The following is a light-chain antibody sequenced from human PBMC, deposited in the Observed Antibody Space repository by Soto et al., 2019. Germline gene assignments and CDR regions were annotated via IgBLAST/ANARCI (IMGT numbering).Light chain of an antibody. CDR1: QSVSSSY. J-gene: IGKJ1*01. CDR3: QQYGSSRT. Sequence: EIVLTQSPGTLSLSPGERATISCRAIQSVSSSYLAWYQQKPGQAPRLLIYGASSRATVIPDRFSGSGSGTDFTLTISRLEPEDFAVYYCQQYGSSRTFGQGTKVDIK. CDR2: GAS. V-gene: IGKV3-20*01.